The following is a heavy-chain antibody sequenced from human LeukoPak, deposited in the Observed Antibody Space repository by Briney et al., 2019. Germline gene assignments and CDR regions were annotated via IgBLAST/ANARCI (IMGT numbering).Heavy chain of an antibody. CDR1: GGSISSGGYS. J-gene: IGHJ4*02. CDR3: ARLPLWFGEFGFDY. Sequence: SETLSLTCAVSGGSISSGGYSWSWIRQPPGKGLEWIGYIYHSGSTYYNPSLKSRVTISVDTSKNQFSLKLSSVTAADTAVYYCARLPLWFGEFGFDYWGQGTLVTVSS. CDR2: IYHSGST. D-gene: IGHD3-10*01. V-gene: IGHV4-30-2*01.